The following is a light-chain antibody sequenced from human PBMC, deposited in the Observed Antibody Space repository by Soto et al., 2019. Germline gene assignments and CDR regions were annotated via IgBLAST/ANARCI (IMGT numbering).Light chain of an antibody. V-gene: IGKV1-5*01. J-gene: IGKJ1*01. CDR1: ESIRTW. CDR2: DAS. CDR3: QQYNNYPRT. Sequence: DIQMTQSPSTLSASIGDRVTITCRASESIRTWLAWYQRKPGKAPKFLIYDASTLESGVPSRFSGSGSGTEFTLTISSLQPDDFATYYCQQYNNYPRTFGQGTKVEIK.